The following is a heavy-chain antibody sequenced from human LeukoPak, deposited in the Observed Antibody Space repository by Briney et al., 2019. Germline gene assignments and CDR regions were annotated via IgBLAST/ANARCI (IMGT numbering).Heavy chain of an antibody. CDR1: GDSISTRSYY. D-gene: IGHD3-22*01. Sequence: SETLSLTCTVSGDSISTRSYYWGWIRQPPGKGLEWIGSIYYSGSTYYNPSLKSRVTISVDTSKSQFSLKLSSVTAADTAMYYCARISSGYYYGFDYWGQGTLVTVSS. J-gene: IGHJ4*02. CDR3: ARISSGYYYGFDY. CDR2: IYYSGST. V-gene: IGHV4-39*07.